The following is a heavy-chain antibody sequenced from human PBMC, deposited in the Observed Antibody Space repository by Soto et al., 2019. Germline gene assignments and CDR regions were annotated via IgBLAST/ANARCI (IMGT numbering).Heavy chain of an antibody. CDR1: GFTFSTYA. V-gene: IGHV3-23*01. J-gene: IGHJ4*02. CDR2: ISGGVGSA. D-gene: IGHD2-21*02. Sequence: EVKLLESGGGLVNPGGSLRLSCAASGFTFSTYAMSWVRQAPGKGLEWVSGISGGVGSANYVDSVNGRFTISRDNSKKTVYLQMNSLRAEDTAIYYCAKAHLFLRGGDHFDHWGQGTLVTVSS. CDR3: AKAHLFLRGGDHFDH.